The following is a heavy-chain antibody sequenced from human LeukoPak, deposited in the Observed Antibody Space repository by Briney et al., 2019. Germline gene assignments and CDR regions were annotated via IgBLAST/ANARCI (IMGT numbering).Heavy chain of an antibody. J-gene: IGHJ4*02. V-gene: IGHV3-30-3*01. CDR1: GFTFSSYA. CDR3: ARGGYGEYDSYYFDY. CDR2: ISYDGNNK. D-gene: IGHD4-17*01. Sequence: GRSLRLSCAASGFTFSSYAMHWVRQAPGKGLEWVAVISYDGNNKYYADSVKGRFTISRDNSKNTLYLQMNSLRAEDTAVYYCARGGYGEYDSYYFDYWGQGTLVTVSS.